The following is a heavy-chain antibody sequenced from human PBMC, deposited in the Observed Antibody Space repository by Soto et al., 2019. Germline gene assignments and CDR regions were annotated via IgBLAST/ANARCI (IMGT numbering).Heavy chain of an antibody. D-gene: IGHD2-2*01. Sequence: GGSLRLSCAASGFTFSNFARHWVRQATGKGLEWVAVIWYDGSNKYYADSVKGRFTISRDNSKNTLYLQMNSLRAEDTAVYYCARDFSNIVVVPAAIGSWGQGTLVTVSS. CDR1: GFTFSNFA. J-gene: IGHJ4*02. CDR3: ARDFSNIVVVPAAIGS. V-gene: IGHV3-33*08. CDR2: IWYDGSNK.